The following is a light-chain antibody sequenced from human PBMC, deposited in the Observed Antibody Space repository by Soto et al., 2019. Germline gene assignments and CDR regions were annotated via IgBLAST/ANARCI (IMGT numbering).Light chain of an antibody. Sequence: QSVLTQPASVSGSPRQSITISCTGASSDVGGYTYVSWYQQHPGKAPKLMIYEVNNRPSGVSHRFSGSKSGNTASLTVSGLQADDEADYYCSSYAGSNNLYVFGTGTKVTVL. CDR3: SSYAGSNNLYV. V-gene: IGLV2-14*01. J-gene: IGLJ1*01. CDR1: SSDVGGYTY. CDR2: EVN.